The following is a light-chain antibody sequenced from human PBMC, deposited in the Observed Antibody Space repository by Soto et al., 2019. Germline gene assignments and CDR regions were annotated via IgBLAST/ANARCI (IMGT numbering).Light chain of an antibody. J-gene: IGLJ2*01. V-gene: IGLV1-40*01. Sequence: QSVLTQPPSVSGAPGQRVTISCTGSSSNIGAGYDVHWYQQLPGTAPKLLIYGNSNRPSGVPDRFSGSKSGTSASLAITGLQAEEEADYYCQSYVSSLSGGVFGGGTKLTVL. CDR1: SSNIGAGYD. CDR3: QSYVSSLSGGV. CDR2: GNS.